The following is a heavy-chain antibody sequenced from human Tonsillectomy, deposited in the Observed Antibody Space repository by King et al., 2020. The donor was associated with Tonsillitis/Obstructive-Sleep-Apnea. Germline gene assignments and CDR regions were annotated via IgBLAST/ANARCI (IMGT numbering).Heavy chain of an antibody. Sequence: VQLVESGGGVVQPGRSLRLSCAASGFTFSSYGMHWVRQAPGKGLEWVAVIWYAGGNIYYADSVKGRFTISRDNSKKTLYLQMNSLRAEDTAVYYCARDASLDYSYYYYMDVWGKGTTVTVSS. V-gene: IGHV3-33*01. CDR3: ARDASLDYSYYYYMDV. CDR2: IWYAGGNI. J-gene: IGHJ6*03. CDR1: GFTFSSYG. D-gene: IGHD3-16*01.